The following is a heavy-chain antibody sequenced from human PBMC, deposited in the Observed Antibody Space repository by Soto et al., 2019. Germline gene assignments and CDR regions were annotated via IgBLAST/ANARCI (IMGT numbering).Heavy chain of an antibody. CDR2: ITETGADT. V-gene: IGHV3-23*01. J-gene: IGHJ6*02. Sequence: GGSLRLSCAASGFTFGKFVMRWVRQTPGKGLEWVSTITETGADTYYTDSVKGRFTISRDNSKNTLYLQMTTLRAEDTALYYCTKASSDRNHMEVWGPGTTVTVSS. CDR3: TKASSDRNHMEV. CDR1: GFTFGKFV.